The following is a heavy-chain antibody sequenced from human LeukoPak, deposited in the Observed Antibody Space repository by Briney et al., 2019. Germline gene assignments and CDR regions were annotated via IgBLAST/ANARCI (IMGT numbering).Heavy chain of an antibody. J-gene: IGHJ4*02. V-gene: IGHV3-30*04. Sequence: PGGSLRLSCAASGFTFSSYVMHWVRQAPGKGLEWVAIISYDGSNEYYADSVKGRFTISRDNSKNTLYLQMNSLRAADTAVYYCARARERKYYYDSGGYYRPPPDYWGQGTLVTVSS. CDR1: GFTFSSYV. CDR2: ISYDGSNE. CDR3: ARARERKYYYDSGGYYRPPPDY. D-gene: IGHD3-22*01.